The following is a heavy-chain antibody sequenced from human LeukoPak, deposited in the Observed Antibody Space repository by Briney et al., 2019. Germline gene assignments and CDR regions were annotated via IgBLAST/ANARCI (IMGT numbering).Heavy chain of an antibody. Sequence: GESLKISCQGSGSSFTSYWIAWVRQLPGKGLECMGIIYPADSDTRYSPSFQGQVTISADKSINTAYLQWSSLKASDTAMYYCARFKDGSYYGDWFDPWGQGTLVTVSS. V-gene: IGHV5-51*01. D-gene: IGHD3-10*01. CDR2: IYPADSDT. CDR1: GSSFTSYW. CDR3: ARFKDGSYYGDWFDP. J-gene: IGHJ5*02.